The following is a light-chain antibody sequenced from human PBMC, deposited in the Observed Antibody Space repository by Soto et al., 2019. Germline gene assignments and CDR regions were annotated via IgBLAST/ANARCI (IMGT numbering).Light chain of an antibody. V-gene: IGLV1-47*01. Sequence: QSVLTQPPSASGTPGQRVTISCSGSGSNIGSNYVYWYQQLPGTAPKLLIYWNDQPPSGVPDRFSGSKSGTSASLAITGLRSEDEADYYCAAWDDSLSGVFGGGTKLTVL. CDR2: WND. J-gene: IGLJ2*01. CDR1: GSNIGSNY. CDR3: AAWDDSLSGV.